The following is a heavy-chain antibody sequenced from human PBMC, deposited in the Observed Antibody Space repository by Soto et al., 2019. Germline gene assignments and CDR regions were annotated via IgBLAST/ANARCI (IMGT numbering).Heavy chain of an antibody. D-gene: IGHD2-21*01. CDR3: ARDLAAGDL. CDR2: INPMSGAT. Sequence: QAHLVQSGAEVREPGASVKVSCRTSGYTFINYYIHWVRQAAGHGLEWMAIINPMSGATNYAQKFQGRVTLTMDTSTTTVYMEVSSLTSEDTAVYHCARDLAAGDLWGQGTLVTVSS. J-gene: IGHJ4*02. V-gene: IGHV1-46*01. CDR1: GYTFINYY.